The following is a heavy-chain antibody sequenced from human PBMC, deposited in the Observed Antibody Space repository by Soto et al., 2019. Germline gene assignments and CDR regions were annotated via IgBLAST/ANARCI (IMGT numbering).Heavy chain of an antibody. CDR2: ISYDGSNK. V-gene: IGHV3-30*18. Sequence: QVQLVESGGGVVQPGRSLRLSCAASGFTFSSYGMHWVRQAPGKGLEWVAVISYDGSNKYYADSVKGRFTISRDNSKNTLYLQMNSLRAEDTAVYYCAKDIILDFWSGSDFWGQGTLVTVSS. J-gene: IGHJ4*02. CDR1: GFTFSSYG. CDR3: AKDIILDFWSGSDF. D-gene: IGHD3-3*01.